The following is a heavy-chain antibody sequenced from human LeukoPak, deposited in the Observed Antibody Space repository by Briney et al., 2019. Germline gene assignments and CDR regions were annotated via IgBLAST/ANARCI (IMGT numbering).Heavy chain of an antibody. D-gene: IGHD3-10*01. CDR2: LSYDGGDK. CDR3: AKDRDLLAAAYYLDY. Sequence: GGSLRLSCTASGFTFSSYGMHWVRQAPGKGLEWVAVLSYDGGDKYYADSVKGRFTISRDNSKNTLYLQMNSLRAEDAAVYYCAKDRDLLAAAYYLDYWGQGTLVTVSS. J-gene: IGHJ4*02. CDR1: GFTFSSYG. V-gene: IGHV3-30*18.